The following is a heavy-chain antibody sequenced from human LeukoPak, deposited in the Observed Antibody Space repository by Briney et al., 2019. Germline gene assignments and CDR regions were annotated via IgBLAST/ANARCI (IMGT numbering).Heavy chain of an antibody. J-gene: IGHJ5*02. V-gene: IGHV1-18*01. CDR1: GYTFTSYG. D-gene: IGHD2-2*01. Sequence: ASVKVSCKASGYTFTSYGISWVRQAPGQGLEWMGRISAYNGNTNYAQKLQGRVTMTTDTSTSTAYMELRSLRSDDTAVYYCARDRGRVVGHNWFDPWGQGTLVTVSS. CDR2: ISAYNGNT. CDR3: ARDRGRVVGHNWFDP.